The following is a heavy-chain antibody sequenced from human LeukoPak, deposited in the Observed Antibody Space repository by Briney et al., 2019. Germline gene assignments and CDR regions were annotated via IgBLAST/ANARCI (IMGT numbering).Heavy chain of an antibody. D-gene: IGHD6-6*01. V-gene: IGHV4-59*08. J-gene: IGHJ2*01. CDR1: GGSISSYY. Sequence: SETLSLTCAVSGGSISSYYWSWIRQPPGKGLEWIGYIYYSGNTNYNPSLKSRVTISVDTSKNQFSLKLSSVTAADTAVYYCARGVKIEYSSSSRNWYFDLWGRGTLVTVSS. CDR3: ARGVKIEYSSSSRNWYFDL. CDR2: IYYSGNT.